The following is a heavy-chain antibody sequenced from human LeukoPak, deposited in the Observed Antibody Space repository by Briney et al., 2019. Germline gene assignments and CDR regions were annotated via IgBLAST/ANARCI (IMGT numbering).Heavy chain of an antibody. CDR1: GGSFSGYY. V-gene: IGHV4-34*01. D-gene: IGHD3-22*01. CDR2: INHSGST. CDR3: ARRWAGLGYYYFDY. J-gene: IGHJ4*02. Sequence: SETLSLTCAVYGGSFSGYYWSWIRQPPGKGLEWIGEINHSGSTIYNPSLKSRVTISVDTSKNQFSLKLSSVTAADTAVYYCARRWAGLGYYYFDYWGQGTLVTVSS.